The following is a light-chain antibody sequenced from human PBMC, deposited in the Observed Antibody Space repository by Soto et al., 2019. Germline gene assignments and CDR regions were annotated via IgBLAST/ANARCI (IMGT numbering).Light chain of an antibody. CDR3: QQYGSSPPIT. CDR2: DAS. Sequence: ETVMTQSPATLSVSPGDRATLSCRASQNLFSNLAWYQQRPGQAPRLLIYDASSRATGIPARFSGSGSGTDFTLTISRLEPEDFAVYYCQQYGSSPPITFGQGTRLEIK. V-gene: IGKV3-20*01. CDR1: QNLFSN. J-gene: IGKJ5*01.